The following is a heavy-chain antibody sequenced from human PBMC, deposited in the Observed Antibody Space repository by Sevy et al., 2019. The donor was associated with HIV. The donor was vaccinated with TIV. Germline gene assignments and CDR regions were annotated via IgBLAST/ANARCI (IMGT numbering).Heavy chain of an antibody. CDR2: ISYDGSNK. CDR3: ALERLFSNVAEYFQN. D-gene: IGHD1-1*01. Sequence: WGSLRLSCATSGFTFSSFSMHWVRQAPGKGLEWVATISYDGSNKYYADSVKGRFTISRDNSKNSLYLQMNSLRAEDTAVYCCALERLFSNVAEYFQNWGQGTLVTVSS. J-gene: IGHJ1*01. CDR1: GFTFSSFS. V-gene: IGHV3-30-3*01.